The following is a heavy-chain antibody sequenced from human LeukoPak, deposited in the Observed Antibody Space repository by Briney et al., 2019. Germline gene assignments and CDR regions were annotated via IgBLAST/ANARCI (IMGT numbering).Heavy chain of an antibody. V-gene: IGHV1-18*01. CDR2: ISAYNGNT. J-gene: IGHJ4*02. D-gene: IGHD6-19*01. Sequence: ASVKVSCKASGYTFTSYGISWVRQAPGQGLEWMGWISAYNGNTNYAQKLQGRVTMTTDTSTSTAYMGLRSLRSDDTAVYYCARAAAGVAVAGAFDYWGQGTLVTVSS. CDR3: ARAAAGVAVAGAFDY. CDR1: GYTFTSYG.